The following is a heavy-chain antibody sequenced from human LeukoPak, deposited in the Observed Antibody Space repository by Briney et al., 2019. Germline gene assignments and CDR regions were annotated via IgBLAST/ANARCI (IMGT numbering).Heavy chain of an antibody. CDR3: ARALKNDCSGGSCYSWGGWFDP. Sequence: SETLSLTCTVSGGSISSGSYYWSWIRQPAGKGLEWIGRIYTSGSTNYNPSLKSRVTISVDTSKNQFSLKLSSVTAADTAVYYCARALKNDCSGGSCYSWGGWFDPWGQGTLVTVSS. J-gene: IGHJ5*02. CDR2: IYTSGST. D-gene: IGHD2-15*01. V-gene: IGHV4-61*02. CDR1: GGSISSGSYY.